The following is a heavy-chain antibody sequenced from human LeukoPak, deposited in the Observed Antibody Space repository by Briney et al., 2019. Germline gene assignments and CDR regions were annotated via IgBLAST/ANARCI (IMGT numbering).Heavy chain of an antibody. CDR1: GFAFSGYE. D-gene: IGHD2-2*01. CDR2: ISSSGSTI. Sequence: GGSLRLSCAASGFAFSGYEMNWVRQAPGKGLEWVSYISSSGSTIYYADSVKGRFTISRDNAKNSLYLQMNSLRAEDTAVYYCARDMIPAAIYYYYYGMDVWGQGTTVTVSS. V-gene: IGHV3-48*03. CDR3: ARDMIPAAIYYYYYGMDV. J-gene: IGHJ6*02.